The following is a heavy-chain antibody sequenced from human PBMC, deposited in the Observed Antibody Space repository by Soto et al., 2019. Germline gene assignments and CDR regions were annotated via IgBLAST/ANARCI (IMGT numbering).Heavy chain of an antibody. Sequence: GASVKVSCKASGYTFTSYGISWVRLAPGQGLEWVGWISAYNGNTNYAQKLQGRVTMTTDTSTSTAYMELRSLRSDDTAVYYCARYSGYDFGTDAFDIWGQGTMVTVSS. CDR2: ISAYNGNT. J-gene: IGHJ3*02. CDR1: GYTFTSYG. D-gene: IGHD5-12*01. V-gene: IGHV1-18*01. CDR3: ARYSGYDFGTDAFDI.